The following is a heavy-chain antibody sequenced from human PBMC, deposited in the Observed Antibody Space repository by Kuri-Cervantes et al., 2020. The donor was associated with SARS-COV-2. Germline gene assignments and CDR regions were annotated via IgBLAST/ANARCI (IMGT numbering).Heavy chain of an antibody. D-gene: IGHD4-11*01. CDR3: ARTVTTIPDY. J-gene: IGHJ4*02. CDR2: IYHSGST. Sequence: GSLRLSYTVSGYSISSGYYWGWIRQPPGKGLEWIGSIYHSGSTYYNPSLKSRVTTSVDASKNQFSLKLSSVTAADTAVYYCARTVTTIPDYWGQGTLVTVSS. V-gene: IGHV4-38-2*02. CDR1: GYSISSGYY.